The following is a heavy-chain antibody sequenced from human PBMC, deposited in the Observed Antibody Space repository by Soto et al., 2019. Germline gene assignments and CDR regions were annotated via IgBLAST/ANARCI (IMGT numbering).Heavy chain of an antibody. CDR2: IYYSGNT. CDR3: ARATSVDVGVWHYYFDY. D-gene: IGHD2-8*01. J-gene: IGHJ4*02. CDR1: GGSSSSDNY. V-gene: IGHV4-30-4*01. Sequence: PSQTLSLTCTVSGGSSSSDNYWSWIRQPPGKGLEWIGHIYYSGNTDYNPSLKSRMTINPDTSKNQFSLQLNSVTPEDPAVYYCARATSVDVGVWHYYFDYWGQGTLVTV.